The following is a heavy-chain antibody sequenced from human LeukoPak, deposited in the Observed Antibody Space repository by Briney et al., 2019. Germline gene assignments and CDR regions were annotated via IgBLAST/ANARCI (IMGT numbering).Heavy chain of an antibody. J-gene: IGHJ4*02. CDR1: VFTLSSYA. D-gene: IGHD5-18*01. V-gene: IGHV3-30-3*01. Sequence: VGSLRLSCAAPVFTLSSYAMHWVRQAPGKGLECVSVIPYDVSIKYCTDSVKGRFTISRDNSKSTLYLQRNSLRVDDRGVYYCVRGIGGYSYGYAYWGQGTLVTVSS. CDR3: VRGIGGYSYGYAY. CDR2: IPYDVSIK.